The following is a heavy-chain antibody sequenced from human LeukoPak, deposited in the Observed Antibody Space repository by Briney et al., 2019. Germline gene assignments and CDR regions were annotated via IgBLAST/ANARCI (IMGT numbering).Heavy chain of an antibody. CDR3: AREGGSDPNWFDP. J-gene: IGHJ5*02. Sequence: NTPETLSLTCAVYGGSFSGYYWSWLRQPPGKGLEWIGEINHSGSTNYNPSLKSRVTISLDTSKNQFSLKLSSVTAADTAVYYCAREGGSDPNWFDPWGQGTLVTVSS. CDR2: INHSGST. D-gene: IGHD1-26*01. V-gene: IGHV4-34*01. CDR1: GGSFSGYY.